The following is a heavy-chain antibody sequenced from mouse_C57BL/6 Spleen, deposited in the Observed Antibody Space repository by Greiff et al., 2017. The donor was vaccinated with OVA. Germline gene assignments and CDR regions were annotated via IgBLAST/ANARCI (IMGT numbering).Heavy chain of an antibody. Sequence: VQVVESGAELARPGASVKLSCKASGYTFTSYGISWVKQRTGQGLEWIGEIYPRSGNTYYNEKFKGKATLTADKSSSTAYMELLSLTSEDSAVYFCARRGTVVDWYFDVWGTGTTVTVSS. CDR2: IYPRSGNT. D-gene: IGHD1-1*01. J-gene: IGHJ1*03. CDR1: GYTFTSYG. V-gene: IGHV1-81*01. CDR3: ARRGTVVDWYFDV.